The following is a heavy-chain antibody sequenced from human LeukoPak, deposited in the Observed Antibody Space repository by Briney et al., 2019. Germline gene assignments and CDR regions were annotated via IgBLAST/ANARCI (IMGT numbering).Heavy chain of an antibody. CDR1: GGSFSGYY. V-gene: IGHV4-34*01. D-gene: IGHD4-17*01. CDR2: INHSGST. Sequence: PSETLSLTCAVYGGSFSGYYWSWIRQPPGKGLEWIGEINHSGSTNYNPSLKSRVTMSVDTSKNQFSLKLSSVTAADTAVYYCARSGDYFYYYGMDVWGQGTTVTVSS. J-gene: IGHJ6*02. CDR3: ARSGDYFYYYGMDV.